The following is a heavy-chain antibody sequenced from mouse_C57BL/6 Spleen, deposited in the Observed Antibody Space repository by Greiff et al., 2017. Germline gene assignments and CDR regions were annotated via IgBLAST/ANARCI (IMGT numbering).Heavy chain of an antibody. CDR3: TRGRGTYYSNPYYAMNY. J-gene: IGHJ4*01. CDR2: IDPETGGT. V-gene: IGHV1-15*01. D-gene: IGHD2-5*01. Sequence: VQGVESGAELVRPGASVTLSCKASGYTFTDYEMHWVKQTPVHGLEWIGAIDPETGGTAYNQKFKGKAILTADKSSSTAYMELRSLTSEDSAVYYCTRGRGTYYSNPYYAMNYWGQGTSVTVSS. CDR1: GYTFTDYE.